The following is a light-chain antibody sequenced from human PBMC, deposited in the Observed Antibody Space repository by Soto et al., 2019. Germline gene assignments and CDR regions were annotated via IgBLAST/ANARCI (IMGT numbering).Light chain of an antibody. CDR3: QQYLSYPYT. CDR2: AAA. CDR1: QGISSF. V-gene: IGKV1-8*01. J-gene: IGKJ2*01. Sequence: AIRMTQSPSSISASTGDRVTITCRASQGISSFLAWYQQKPGKAPKLLIYAAATLQRGAPSRFSVCGSGTDFTLTISRLQSEDFATSFCQQYLSYPYTFGQGTKLEI.